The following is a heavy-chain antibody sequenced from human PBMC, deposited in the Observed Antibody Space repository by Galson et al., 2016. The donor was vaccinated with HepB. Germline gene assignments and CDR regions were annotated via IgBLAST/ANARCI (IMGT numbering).Heavy chain of an antibody. CDR1: GFTFTSFW. D-gene: IGHD3-10*01. CDR2: IKQDGSEE. Sequence: SLRLSCAASGFTFTSFWLSWVRQVPGKGLESVATIKQDGSEEYYVDSVKGRFTISRDNAKNSLYLQMNSLRAEDTAVYYCAREGRTQSELHVDWGRGTLVTVPS. CDR3: AREGRTQSELHVD. J-gene: IGHJ1*01. V-gene: IGHV3-7*03.